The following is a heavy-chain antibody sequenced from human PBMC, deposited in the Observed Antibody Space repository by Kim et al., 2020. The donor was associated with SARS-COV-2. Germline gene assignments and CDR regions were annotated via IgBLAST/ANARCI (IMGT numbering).Heavy chain of an antibody. CDR1: GFSFSGYW. D-gene: IGHD1-1*01. V-gene: IGHV3-74*01. J-gene: IGHJ4*02. CDR2: IDSGGTTT. CDR3: TRDPSAFGTNFDY. Sequence: GGSLRLSCAASGFSFSGYWMHWVRQGPGKGLVWVSRIDSGGTTTIYADSVEGRFTVSRDNAKNTLFLQMTSLRVEDTGVYYCTRDPSAFGTNFDYWGQGT.